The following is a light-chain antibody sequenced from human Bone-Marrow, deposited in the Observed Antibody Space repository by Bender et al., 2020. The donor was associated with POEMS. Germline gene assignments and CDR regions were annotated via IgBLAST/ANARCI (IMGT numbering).Light chain of an antibody. CDR2: EVS. V-gene: IGLV2-14*01. J-gene: IGLJ3*02. Sequence: QSALTQPASVSGSPGQSITISCTGTSSDVGGYNYVSWYQQHPGRAPKFMIYEVSKRPSGVPDRFSGSKSGTSASLAITGLQAEDETDYYCAVWDDSLNGWVFGGGTKLTVL. CDR1: SSDVGGYNY. CDR3: AVWDDSLNGWV.